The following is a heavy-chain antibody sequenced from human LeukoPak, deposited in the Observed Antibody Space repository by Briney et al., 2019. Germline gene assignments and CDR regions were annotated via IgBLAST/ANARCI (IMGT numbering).Heavy chain of an antibody. CDR2: INPNSGGT. J-gene: IGHJ3*02. CDR1: GYTFTGYY. Sequence: ASVKVSCKASGYTFTGYYMHWVRQAPGQGLEWMGWINPNSGGTNYAQTFQGWVTMTRDTSISTAYMELSRLRSDDTAVYYCARPSIAVGGAFDIWGQGTMVTVSS. V-gene: IGHV1-2*04. D-gene: IGHD6-19*01. CDR3: ARPSIAVGGAFDI.